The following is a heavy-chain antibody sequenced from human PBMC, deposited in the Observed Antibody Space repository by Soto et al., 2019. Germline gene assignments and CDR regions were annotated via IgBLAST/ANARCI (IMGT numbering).Heavy chain of an antibody. V-gene: IGHV4-39*01. CDR3: VRASTLDY. CDR2: IYYSGNA. CDR1: GATINRGSYY. Sequence: QLQLQESGPGLVKPPETLSLTCSVSGATINRGSYYWGWVRQPPGKGLEWIGSIYYSGNAYYSPSLKNRVTISVDTSKNQFSLKVISVTSADTAVYYCVRASTLDYWGQGILVTVS. J-gene: IGHJ4*02.